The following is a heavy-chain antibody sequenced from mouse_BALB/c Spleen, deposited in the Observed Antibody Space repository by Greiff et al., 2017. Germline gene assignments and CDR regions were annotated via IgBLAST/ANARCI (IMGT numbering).Heavy chain of an antibody. CDR1: GYAFTNYL. CDR3: ARSETMITTGAWFAY. J-gene: IGHJ3*01. CDR2: INPGSGGT. D-gene: IGHD2-4*01. Sequence: QVHLKQSGAELVRPGTSVKLSCKASGYAFTNYLIEWVKQRPGQGLEWIGVINPGSGGTNYNEKFKGKATLTADKSSSTAYMQLSSLTSDDSAVYFCARSETMITTGAWFAYWGQGTLVTVSA. V-gene: IGHV1-54*01.